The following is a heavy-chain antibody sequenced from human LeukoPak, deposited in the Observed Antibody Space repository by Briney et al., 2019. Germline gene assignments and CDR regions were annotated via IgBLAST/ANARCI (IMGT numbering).Heavy chain of an antibody. CDR1: GYTFTSYD. J-gene: IGHJ6*03. CDR3: ARAGIAAAGTSPSYYMDV. V-gene: IGHV1-8*01. D-gene: IGHD6-13*01. Sequence: GASVKVSCKASGYTFTSYDINWVRQATGQGLEWMGWMNPNSGNTGYAQKFQGRVTMTRNTSISTAYMELSSLRSEDTAVYYCARAGIAAAGTSPSYYMDVWGKGTTVTISS. CDR2: MNPNSGNT.